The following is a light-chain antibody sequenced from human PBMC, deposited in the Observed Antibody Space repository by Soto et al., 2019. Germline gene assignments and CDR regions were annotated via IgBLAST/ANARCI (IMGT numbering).Light chain of an antibody. CDR1: SSNIGSHA. CDR2: GQN. J-gene: IGLJ2*01. Sequence: QSVLTQPPSASGTPGQRVTISCSGSSSNIGSHAVTWYQHLPGTAPKLLIYGQNQRPAGVPDRFSGSKSGTSASLAISGLQSDDEADYYCAVCDDSLAGRVFGGGTKVTVL. V-gene: IGLV1-44*01. CDR3: AVCDDSLAGRV.